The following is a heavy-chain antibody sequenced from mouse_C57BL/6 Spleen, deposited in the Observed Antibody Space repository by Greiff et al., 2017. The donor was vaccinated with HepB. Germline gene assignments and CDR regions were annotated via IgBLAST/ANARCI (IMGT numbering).Heavy chain of an antibody. CDR1: GYTFTSYW. J-gene: IGHJ4*01. D-gene: IGHD2-5*01. CDR2: IDPNSGGT. CDR3: ASYSNYGYYYAMDY. Sequence: QVQLQQPGAELVKPGASVKLSCKASGYTFTSYWMHWVKQRPGRGLEWIGRIDPNSGGTKYNEKFKSKATLPVDKPSSTAYMQLSSLTSEDSAVYYCASYSNYGYYYAMDYWGQGTSVTVSS. V-gene: IGHV1-72*01.